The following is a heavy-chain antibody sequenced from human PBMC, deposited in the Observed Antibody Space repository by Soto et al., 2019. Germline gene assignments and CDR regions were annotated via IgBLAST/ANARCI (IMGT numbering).Heavy chain of an antibody. CDR2: ISSSSSYI. CDR1: GFTFSSYS. Sequence: VQLVESGGGLVQPGGSLRLSCAASGFTFSSYSMNWVRQAPGKGLEWVSSISSSSSYIYYADSVKGRFTISRDNAKNSLYLQMNSLRAEDTAVYYCAREVSKYSGYDFDYWGQGTLVTVSS. CDR3: AREVSKYSGYDFDY. J-gene: IGHJ4*02. V-gene: IGHV3-21*01. D-gene: IGHD5-12*01.